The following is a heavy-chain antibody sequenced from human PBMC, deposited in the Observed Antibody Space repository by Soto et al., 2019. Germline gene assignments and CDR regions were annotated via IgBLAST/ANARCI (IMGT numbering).Heavy chain of an antibody. Sequence: SETLSLTCTVSGGSISSTSYYWGWIRQTPGKGLEWIASIYYSGSTYYNPSLKSRVSISVDTPKNQFSLKLASVTAADTTVYYCARDPPSSGATHNSFDYWGQGTLVTVSS. CDR3: ARDPPSSGATHNSFDY. CDR1: GGSISSTSYY. V-gene: IGHV4-39*02. CDR2: IYYSGST. J-gene: IGHJ4*02. D-gene: IGHD2-15*01.